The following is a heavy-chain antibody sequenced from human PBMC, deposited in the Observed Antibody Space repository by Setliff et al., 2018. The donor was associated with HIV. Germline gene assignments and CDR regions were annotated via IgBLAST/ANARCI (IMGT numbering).Heavy chain of an antibody. D-gene: IGHD5-12*01. J-gene: IGHJ4*02. V-gene: IGHV4-34*12. Sequence: SETLSLTCAVYGGSFSGYYWNWIRQPPGKGLEWIGEIIHSGGTNYNPSLKSRVTISVDTSKNQFSLKLSSVTAADTAVYYCARRSGYSEDYWGQGTLVTVSS. CDR1: GGSFSGYY. CDR3: ARRSGYSEDY. CDR2: IIHSGGT.